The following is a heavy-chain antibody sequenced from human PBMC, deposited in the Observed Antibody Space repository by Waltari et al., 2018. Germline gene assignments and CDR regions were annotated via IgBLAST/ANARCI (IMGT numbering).Heavy chain of an antibody. CDR1: GFTFSSYA. J-gene: IGHJ4*02. CDR2: ISGSGGRT. Sequence: EVQLLESGGGLVQPGGSLRLSCAASGFTFSSYALIWVRQAAGKGLEWVSAISGSGGRTYYADSVKGRFTISRDNSKNTLYLQMNSLRAEDTAVYYCAKDQGYSIDYWGQGTLVTVSS. CDR3: AKDQGYSIDY. D-gene: IGHD5-18*01. V-gene: IGHV3-23*01.